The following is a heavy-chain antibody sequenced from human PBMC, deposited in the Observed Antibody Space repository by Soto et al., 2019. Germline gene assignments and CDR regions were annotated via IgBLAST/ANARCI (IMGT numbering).Heavy chain of an antibody. D-gene: IGHD2-15*01. CDR3: ARAGWYRFDY. V-gene: IGHV3-74*01. J-gene: IGHJ4*02. CDR1: GFTFGSYW. Sequence: EVQLVESGGDLVQPGGSLRLSCAASGFTFGSYWMHWVRQAPGKGLVWVSRINSDGSTTNYGDSVKGRFTISRDNAKSTLYLHMNSLRAEDTAVYYCARAGWYRFDYWGQGTLLTVSS. CDR2: INSDGSTT.